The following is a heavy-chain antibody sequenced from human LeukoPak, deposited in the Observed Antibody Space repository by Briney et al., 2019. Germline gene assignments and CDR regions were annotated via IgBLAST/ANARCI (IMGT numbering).Heavy chain of an antibody. D-gene: IGHD2-15*01. CDR2: IYYSGST. Sequence: SETLSLTCTVSGGSISSSSYYWGWIRQPPGKGLEWIGGIYYSGSTYYNPSLKSRVTISVDTSKNQFSLKLSSVTAADTAVYYCARHDAGGYCSGGSCYSGHFDYWGQGTLVTVSS. CDR1: GGSISSSSYY. CDR3: ARHDAGGYCSGGSCYSGHFDY. J-gene: IGHJ4*02. V-gene: IGHV4-39*01.